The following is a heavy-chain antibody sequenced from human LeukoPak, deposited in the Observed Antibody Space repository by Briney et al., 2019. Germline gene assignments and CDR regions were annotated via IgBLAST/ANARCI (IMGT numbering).Heavy chain of an antibody. V-gene: IGHV3-33*01. CDR3: ARDWSGSGWGSRAFDI. CDR2: IWYDGSNK. CDR1: GFTFSSYG. Sequence: GRSLRLSCAASGFTFSSYGMHWVRQAPGKGLEWVAVIWYDGSNKYYADSVKGRFTISRDNSKNTLYLQMNSLRAEDTAVYYRARDWSGSGWGSRAFDIWGQGTMVTVSS. J-gene: IGHJ3*02. D-gene: IGHD6-19*01.